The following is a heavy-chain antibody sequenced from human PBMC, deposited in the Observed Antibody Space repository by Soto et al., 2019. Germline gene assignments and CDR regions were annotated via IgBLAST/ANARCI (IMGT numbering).Heavy chain of an antibody. CDR2: TIPALGKT. Sequence: SVEVSYKTSGYNFKKNVFTWVRQAPGQGLEWMGGTIPALGKTHYIEKFQVRVTITVDDATRIVYMEVRDLTSEDTAIYYCARGPFRQSAMDLWGQGTTVTVSS. CDR1: GYNFKKNV. V-gene: IGHV1-69*10. CDR3: ARGPFRQSAMDL. D-gene: IGHD3-10*01. J-gene: IGHJ6*02.